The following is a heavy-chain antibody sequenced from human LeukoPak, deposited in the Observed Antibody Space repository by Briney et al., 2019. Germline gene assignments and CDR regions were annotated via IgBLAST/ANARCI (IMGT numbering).Heavy chain of an antibody. CDR1: GGTFSSYA. D-gene: IGHD3-3*01. CDR2: IIPIFGTA. V-gene: IGHV1-69*06. CDR3: ARGNPDYDFWSGYYSGYYMDV. J-gene: IGHJ6*03. Sequence: SVKVSCKASGGTFSSYAISWVRQAPGQGLEWMGGIIPIFGTANYAQKFQGRVTITADKSTSTAYMELSSLRSEDTAVYYCARGNPDYDFWSGYYSGYYMDVWGKGTTVTVSS.